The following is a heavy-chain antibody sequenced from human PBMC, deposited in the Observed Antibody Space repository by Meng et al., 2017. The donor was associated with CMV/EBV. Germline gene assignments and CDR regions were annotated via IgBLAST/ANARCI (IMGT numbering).Heavy chain of an antibody. CDR2: IYYSGST. CDR3: ARVTSRVAGAFDY. V-gene: IGHV4-30-4*08. CDR1: GGSISSGDYY. Sequence: HVELQESGPGLVKPSQTLSLPCTVSGGSISSGDYYWSWICQPPGKGLEWIGYIYYSGSTYYNPSLKSRVTISVDTSKNQFSLKLSSVTAADTAVYYCARVTSRVAGAFDYWGQGTLVTVSS. D-gene: IGHD1-14*01. J-gene: IGHJ4*02.